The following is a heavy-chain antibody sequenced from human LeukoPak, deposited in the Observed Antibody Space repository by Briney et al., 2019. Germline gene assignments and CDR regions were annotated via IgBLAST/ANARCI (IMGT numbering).Heavy chain of an antibody. CDR1: GFNISSYS. V-gene: IGHV3-21*01. Sequence: GGSLRLSSAASGFNISSYSMYGVRQAPGKGLEWVSSISSSSSYIYYTASLKGRFTISRDEPKNSLHLQMNSLRAEDTAVYYCAEGRRNSEGKFDYWGQGTLVTVSS. J-gene: IGHJ4*02. D-gene: IGHD1-26*01. CDR3: AEGRRNSEGKFDY. CDR2: ISSSSSYI.